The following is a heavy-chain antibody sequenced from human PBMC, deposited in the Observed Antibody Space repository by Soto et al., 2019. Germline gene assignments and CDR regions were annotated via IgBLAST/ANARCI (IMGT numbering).Heavy chain of an antibody. J-gene: IGHJ4*02. V-gene: IGHV3-66*01. CDR2: SYSGGST. CDR3: ARYYYDSSGYEGFDY. Sequence: EVQLVESGGGLVQPGGSLRLPCAASGFNVSSNYMSWVRQAPGKGLEWVSISYSGGSTYYADSVKGRFTISRDNSKNTLYLQMNSLRAEDTAVYYCARYYYDSSGYEGFDYWGQGTLVTVSS. CDR1: GFNVSSNY. D-gene: IGHD3-22*01.